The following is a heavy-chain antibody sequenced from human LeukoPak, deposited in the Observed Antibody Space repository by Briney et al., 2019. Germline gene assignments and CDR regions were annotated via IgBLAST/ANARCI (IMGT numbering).Heavy chain of an antibody. D-gene: IGHD6-13*01. CDR3: ARAKAAAPLDY. CDR1: GYTFTSYY. J-gene: IGHJ4*02. V-gene: IGHV1-46*01. Sequence: ASVKVSCKASGYTFTSYYMHWVRQAPGQGLEWMGIINPSGGSTSYAQKLQGRVTMTTDTSTSTAYMELRSLRSDDTAVYYCARAKAAAPLDYWGQGTLVTVSS. CDR2: INPSGGST.